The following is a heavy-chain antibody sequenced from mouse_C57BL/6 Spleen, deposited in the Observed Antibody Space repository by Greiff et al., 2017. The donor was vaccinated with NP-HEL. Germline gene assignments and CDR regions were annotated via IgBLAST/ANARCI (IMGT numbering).Heavy chain of an antibody. CDR3: ARRRSYDYTDYAMDY. J-gene: IGHJ4*01. D-gene: IGHD2-4*01. CDR1: GYLFTDYN. V-gene: IGHV1-39*01. CDR2: INPNYGTT. Sequence: EVQLVESGPELVKPGASAKISCKASGYLFTDYNMNWVKQSNGKSLEWIGVINPNYGTTSYNQKFKGKATLTVDQSSSTAYMQLNSLTSEDSAVDYCARRRSYDYTDYAMDYWGQGTSVTVSS.